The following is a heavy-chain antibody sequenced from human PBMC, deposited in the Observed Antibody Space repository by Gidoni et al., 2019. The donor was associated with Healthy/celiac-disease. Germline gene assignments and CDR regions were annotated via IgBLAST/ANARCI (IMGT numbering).Heavy chain of an antibody. Sequence: EVQLLESGGGLVQPGGSLRLSCAAPGFTFSSYAMSWVRQAPGKGLEWVSAISGSGGSTYYADSVKGRFTISRDNSKNTLYLQMNSLRAEDTAVYYCAKASPGIGIAVAGDFDYWGQGTLVTVSS. CDR3: AKASPGIGIAVAGDFDY. D-gene: IGHD6-19*01. CDR2: ISGSGGST. V-gene: IGHV3-23*01. J-gene: IGHJ4*02. CDR1: GFTFSSYA.